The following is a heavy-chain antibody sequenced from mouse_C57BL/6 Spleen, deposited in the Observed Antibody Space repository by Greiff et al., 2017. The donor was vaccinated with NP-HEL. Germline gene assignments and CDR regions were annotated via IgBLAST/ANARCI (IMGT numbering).Heavy chain of an antibody. CDR1: GYTFTSYW. V-gene: IGHV1-64*01. J-gene: IGHJ2*01. D-gene: IGHD2-2*01. CDR3: ARFGYEFFFDY. Sequence: QVQLQQPGAELVKPGASVKLSCKASGYTFTSYWMHWVKQRPGQGLEWIGMIHPNSGSTNYNEKFKSKATLTVAKSSSTAYMQLSSLTSEDAAVYYCARFGYEFFFDYWGQGTTLTVSS. CDR2: IHPNSGST.